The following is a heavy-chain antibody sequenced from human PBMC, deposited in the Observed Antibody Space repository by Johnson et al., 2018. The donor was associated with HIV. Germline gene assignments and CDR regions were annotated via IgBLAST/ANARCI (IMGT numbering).Heavy chain of an antibody. V-gene: IGHV3-23*04. J-gene: IGHJ3*02. CDR1: GFTFSSYA. Sequence: MQLVESGGGVVQPGRSLRLSCAASGFTFSSYAMHWVRQAPGKGLEWVSDIRNSGGTTYYAASVKGRFTISRDNSKNTLYLQMNSLRAEDTAIYYCAKEYCGGDCSTDAFDIWGQGTMVTVSS. CDR2: IRNSGGTT. D-gene: IGHD2-21*02. CDR3: AKEYCGGDCSTDAFDI.